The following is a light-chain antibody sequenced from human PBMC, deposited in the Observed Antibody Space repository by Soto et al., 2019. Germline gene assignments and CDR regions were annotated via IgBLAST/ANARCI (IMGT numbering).Light chain of an antibody. J-gene: IGKJ4*01. V-gene: IGKV3-11*01. CDR2: DVF. Sequence: EIVLTQSPATLSLSPGERATLACRASQSVNNYLAWYQQKPGQAPRLVIYDVFNRATGTPARFSGSGSGTDFTLLISSLALEDFGVYYGQQPSHWPWLTFGGGPRVEIK. CDR1: QSVNNY. CDR3: QQPSHWPWLT.